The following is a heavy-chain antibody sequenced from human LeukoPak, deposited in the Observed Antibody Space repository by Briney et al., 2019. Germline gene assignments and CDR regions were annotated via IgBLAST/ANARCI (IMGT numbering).Heavy chain of an antibody. CDR2: INTNTGNP. V-gene: IGHV7-4-1*02. D-gene: IGHD2-2*01. CDR1: GDTFTTYA. CDR3: ARDIVVVPAPLGYFDY. J-gene: IGHJ4*02. Sequence: ASVKVSCKTSGDTFTTYAIIWVRQAPGQGLEWMGWINTNTGNPTYAQGFTGRFVFSLDTSVSTAYLQISSLKAEDTAVYYCARDIVVVPAPLGYFDYWGQGTLVTVSS.